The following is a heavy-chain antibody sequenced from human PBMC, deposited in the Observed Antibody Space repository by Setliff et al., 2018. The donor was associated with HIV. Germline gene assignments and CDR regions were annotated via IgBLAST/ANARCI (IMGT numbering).Heavy chain of an antibody. CDR1: GLPFYNYW. J-gene: IGHJ4*02. CDR2: IKQDGSDM. Sequence: GGSLRLSCVASGLPFYNYWMTWLRRAPGRGLEWVANIKQDGSDMHYIESVKGRFTIFRDNAKNSVFLQMNSLRAEDTGVFYCATQTGFYNSHWYDYWGQGTMVTVSS. CDR3: ATQTGFYNSHWYDY. V-gene: IGHV3-7*01. D-gene: IGHD6-13*01.